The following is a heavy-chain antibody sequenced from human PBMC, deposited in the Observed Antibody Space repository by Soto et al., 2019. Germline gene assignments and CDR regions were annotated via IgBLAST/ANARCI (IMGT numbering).Heavy chain of an antibody. CDR1: GYTFTGYY. J-gene: IGHJ6*02. Sequence: GASVKVSCKASGYTFTGYYMHWVRQAPGQGLEWMGWINPNSGGTNYAQKFQGRVTMTRDTSISTAYMELSRLRSDDTAVYYCAREDREYYYYYYGMDVWGQGTTVTVS. CDR2: INPNSGGT. CDR3: AREDREYYYYYYGMDV. V-gene: IGHV1-2*02. D-gene: IGHD3-10*01.